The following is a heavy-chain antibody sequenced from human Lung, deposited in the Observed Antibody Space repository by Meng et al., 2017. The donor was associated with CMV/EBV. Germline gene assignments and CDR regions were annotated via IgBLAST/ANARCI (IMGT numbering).Heavy chain of an antibody. CDR1: GGSFSGYD. J-gene: IGHJ6*02. D-gene: IGHD3-16*01. CDR3: ARGDYVDHFYGLDV. CDR2: MNHSGST. Sequence: SXTXSLXCGVFGGSFSGYDWFWIRQPPGKGLEWIGEMNHSGSTNYNPSLKSRVTISVDASKKQFSLKVSSVTAADTAVYYWARGDYVDHFYGLDVWGQGTTVTVSS. V-gene: IGHV4-34*01.